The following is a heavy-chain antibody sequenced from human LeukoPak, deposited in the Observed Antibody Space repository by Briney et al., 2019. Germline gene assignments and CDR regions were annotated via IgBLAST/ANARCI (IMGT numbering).Heavy chain of an antibody. CDR2: IIPIFGTA. CDR1: GGTFSSYA. CDR3: ARGDTAMPYH. V-gene: IGHV1-69*13. D-gene: IGHD5-18*01. Sequence: ASVKVSCKASGGTFSSYAISWVRQAPGQGLEWMGGIIPIFGTANYAQKFQGRVTITADESTSTAYMELSSLRSEDTAVYYCARGDTAMPYHWGQGTLVTASS. J-gene: IGHJ4*02.